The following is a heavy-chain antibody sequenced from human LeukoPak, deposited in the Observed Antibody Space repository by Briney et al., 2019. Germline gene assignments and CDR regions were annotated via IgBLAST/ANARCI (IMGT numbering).Heavy chain of an antibody. Sequence: PSETLSLTCTVSGGSISSSSYYWGWIRQPPGSGLEGIVSIFYSGILYYSPSLKSRVTISVDTSKNQFSLKLTSVTAADTAVYYCARAPIAVAGAGHEYFDYWGQGTLVTVSS. CDR3: ARAPIAVAGAGHEYFDY. CDR1: GGSISSSSYY. V-gene: IGHV4-39*01. CDR2: IFYSGIL. D-gene: IGHD6-19*01. J-gene: IGHJ4*02.